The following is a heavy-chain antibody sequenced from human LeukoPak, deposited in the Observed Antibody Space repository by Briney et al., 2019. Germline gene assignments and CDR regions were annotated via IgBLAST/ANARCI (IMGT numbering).Heavy chain of an antibody. Sequence: ETLSLTCAVYGGSFSGYYWSWIRQPPGKGLEWVSAISGSGGSTYYADSVKGRFTISGDNSKNTLYLQMNSLRAEDTAVYYCAKGGSSGWYSYNWFDPWGQGTLVTVSS. J-gene: IGHJ5*02. CDR3: AKGGSSGWYSYNWFDP. CDR2: ISGSGGST. CDR1: GGSFSGYY. D-gene: IGHD6-19*01. V-gene: IGHV3-23*01.